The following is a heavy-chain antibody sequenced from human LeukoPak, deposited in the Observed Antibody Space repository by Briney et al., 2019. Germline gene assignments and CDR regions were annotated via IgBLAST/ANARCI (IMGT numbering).Heavy chain of an antibody. J-gene: IGHJ4*02. CDR1: GFTFSSYA. CDR2: ISGSGTTT. CDR3: AKGTQYYDILDY. Sequence: PGGSLRLSCAASGFTFSSYAMSWVRQAPGKGLDWVSTISGSGTTTHYADSVKGRFTISRDNSKNTLFLQMNSLRAEDTAVYYCAKGTQYYDILDYWGQGTLVTVSS. D-gene: IGHD3-9*01. V-gene: IGHV3-23*01.